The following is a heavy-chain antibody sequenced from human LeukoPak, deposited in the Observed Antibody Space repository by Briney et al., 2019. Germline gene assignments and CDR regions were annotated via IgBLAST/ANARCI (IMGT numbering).Heavy chain of an antibody. D-gene: IGHD1-26*01. J-gene: IGHJ4*02. CDR1: GFTFSSYA. Sequence: GGSLRLSCAASGFTFSSYAMSWVRQAPGKGLEWVSAMSGSGGSTYYADSVKRRFTISRDNSKRTLYLQMNSPRAEDTAVYYCAKGLWEHPPGYWGQGTLVTVSS. CDR2: MSGSGGST. CDR3: AKGLWEHPPGY. V-gene: IGHV3-23*01.